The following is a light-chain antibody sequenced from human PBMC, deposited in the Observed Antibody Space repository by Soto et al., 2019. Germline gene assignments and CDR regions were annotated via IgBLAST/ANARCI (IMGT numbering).Light chain of an antibody. CDR2: EVS. Sequence: QSALTQPASVSGPPGQSVTISCTGTSSDVGAYNYVSWYQQHPGKAPKLMIYEVSNRPSGVSNRFSGSKSGNTASLTISGLQAEDEADYYCTSYRSNNALYVFGTGTQLTVL. CDR3: TSYRSNNALYV. CDR1: SSDVGAYNY. J-gene: IGLJ1*01. V-gene: IGLV2-14*01.